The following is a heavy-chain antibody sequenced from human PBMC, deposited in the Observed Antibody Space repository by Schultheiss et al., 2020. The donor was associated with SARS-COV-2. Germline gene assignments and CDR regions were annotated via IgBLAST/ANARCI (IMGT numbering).Heavy chain of an antibody. CDR2: IYYSGST. D-gene: IGHD2-2*01. CDR3: ARGGSTSTHPLDY. J-gene: IGHJ4*02. V-gene: IGHV4-31*03. Sequence: SETLSLTCTVSGGSISSGGYYWSWIRQHPGKGLEWIGYIYYSGSTYYNPSLKSRVTISVDRSKNQFSLKLSSVTAADTAVYYCARGGSTSTHPLDYWGQGTLVTVSS. CDR1: GGSISSGGYY.